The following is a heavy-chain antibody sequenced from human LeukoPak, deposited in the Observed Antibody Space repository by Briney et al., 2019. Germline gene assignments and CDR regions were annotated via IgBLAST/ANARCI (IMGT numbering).Heavy chain of an antibody. J-gene: IGHJ4*02. Sequence: PSETLSLTCTVSGGSISSSSYYWGWIRQPPGKGLEWIGSIYYSGSTYYNPSLKSRVTISVDTSKNQFSLKLSSVTAADTAVYYCARFGDILTGLDYWGQGTLVTVSS. D-gene: IGHD3-9*01. CDR1: GGSISSSSYY. V-gene: IGHV4-39*07. CDR3: ARFGDILTGLDY. CDR2: IYYSGST.